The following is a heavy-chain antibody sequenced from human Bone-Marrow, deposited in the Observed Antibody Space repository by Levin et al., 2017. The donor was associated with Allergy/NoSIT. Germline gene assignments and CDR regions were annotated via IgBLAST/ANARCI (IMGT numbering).Heavy chain of an antibody. Sequence: PGGSLRLSCEVAGFTLSSYWMTWVRRAPGKGLEWIGSIKQDGSEKFYADSVKGRFTISRDNARNSLSLQVSSLSAEDTAVYYCSRGFDSHGWMLHYWGQGTLVTVSS. CDR2: IKQDGSEK. CDR3: SRGFDSHGWMLHY. CDR1: GFTLSSYW. D-gene: IGHD3-9*01. V-gene: IGHV3-7*01. J-gene: IGHJ4*02.